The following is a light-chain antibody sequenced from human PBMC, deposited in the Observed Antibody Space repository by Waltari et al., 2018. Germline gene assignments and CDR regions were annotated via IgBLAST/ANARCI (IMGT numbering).Light chain of an antibody. CDR1: ALPQQD. Sequence: SYELTQPPSVSVSPGQTARTTCSGDALPQQDAYWYQQRPGQAPVLVIYRDTERPSGIPERFSGSSSGTIVTLTISGVQAEDEADYYCQSADSSGNYVVFGGGTKLTVL. CDR3: QSADSSGNYVV. CDR2: RDT. V-gene: IGLV3-25*03. J-gene: IGLJ2*01.